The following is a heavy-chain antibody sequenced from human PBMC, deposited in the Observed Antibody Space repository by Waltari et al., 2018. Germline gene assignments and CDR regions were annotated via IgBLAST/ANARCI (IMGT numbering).Heavy chain of an antibody. D-gene: IGHD4-17*01. CDR2: SRSKAYGETI. J-gene: IGHJ5*02. Sequence: DVQLAESGGGLVQPGRSLRLSRTTSGFPLVDYSMNWVGQAPGHGMRWGGFSRSKAYGETIDYAASVRGRFTISRDDSKSIAYLQMNSLKTEDTAIYFCARDLMYGKPPLFDRWGQGTLVTVSS. CDR3: ARDLMYGKPPLFDR. CDR1: GFPLVDYS. V-gene: IGHV3-49*04.